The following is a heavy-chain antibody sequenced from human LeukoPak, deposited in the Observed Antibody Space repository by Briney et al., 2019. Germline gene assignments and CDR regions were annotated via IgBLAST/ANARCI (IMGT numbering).Heavy chain of an antibody. CDR1: GGSISSGGYS. CDR3: ARGGYYYVSSGYRIWYYFDY. D-gene: IGHD3-22*01. Sequence: SQTLSLTCAVSGGSISSGGYSWSWIRQPPGKGLEWIGYIYHSGSTYYNPSLKSRVTISVDRSKNQFSLKLSSVTAADTAVYYCARGGYYYVSSGYRIWYYFDYWGQGTLVTVSS. V-gene: IGHV4-30-2*01. CDR2: IYHSGST. J-gene: IGHJ4*02.